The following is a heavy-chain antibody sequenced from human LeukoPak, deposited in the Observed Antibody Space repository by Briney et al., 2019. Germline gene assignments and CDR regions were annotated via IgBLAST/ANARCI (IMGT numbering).Heavy chain of an antibody. D-gene: IGHD6-13*01. J-gene: IGHJ6*02. Sequence: SVKVSCKASGGTFSSYAISWVRQAPGQGLEWMGGIIPILGTANYAQKFQGRVTITADESTSTAYMELSSLRSEDTAVYYCARGSNSIYSSSWYYYGMDVWGQGTTVTVSS. CDR1: GGTFSSYA. CDR2: IIPILGTA. V-gene: IGHV1-69*01. CDR3: ARGSNSIYSSSWYYYGMDV.